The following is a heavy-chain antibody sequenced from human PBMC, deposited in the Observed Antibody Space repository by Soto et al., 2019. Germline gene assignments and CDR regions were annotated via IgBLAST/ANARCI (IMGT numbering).Heavy chain of an antibody. CDR3: ARKFPHYYDGSGYYYDY. D-gene: IGHD3-22*01. V-gene: IGHV4-61*01. Sequence: PSETLSLTCTVSGGSVSSGSYYLSWIRQPPGKGLEWIGYIYYSGSTNYYPSLKSRVTISVDTSKNQFSLKLSSVTAADTAVYYCARKFPHYYDGSGYYYDYWGQGTLVTVSS. CDR1: GGSVSSGSYY. J-gene: IGHJ4*02. CDR2: IYYSGST.